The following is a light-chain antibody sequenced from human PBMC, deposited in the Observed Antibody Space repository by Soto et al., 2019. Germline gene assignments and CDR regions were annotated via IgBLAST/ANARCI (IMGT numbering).Light chain of an antibody. CDR3: SPVTTSSTYL. Sequence: QSALTQPASVSGSPGQSITISCTGTSSDVGGYNYVSWYQQPPGKAPKLIIYVVSHRPSGVSNRFSGSKSGNTASLTITGLQADDEGDYYCSPVTTSSTYLFGPGTKLTVL. J-gene: IGLJ1*01. V-gene: IGLV2-14*01. CDR2: VVS. CDR1: SSDVGGYNY.